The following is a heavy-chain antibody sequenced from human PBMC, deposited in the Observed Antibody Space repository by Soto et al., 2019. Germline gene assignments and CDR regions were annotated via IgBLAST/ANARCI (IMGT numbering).Heavy chain of an antibody. CDR1: GFTFSSYS. CDR3: ARDARGYDPHNDYYYYYMDV. Sequence: GGSLRLSCAASGFTFSSYSMNWVRQAPGKGLEWVSSISSSSSYIYYADSVKGRFTISRDNAKNSLYLQMNSLRAEDTAVYYCARDARGYDPHNDYYYYYMDVWGKGTTVTVSS. J-gene: IGHJ6*03. V-gene: IGHV3-21*01. D-gene: IGHD5-12*01. CDR2: ISSSSSYI.